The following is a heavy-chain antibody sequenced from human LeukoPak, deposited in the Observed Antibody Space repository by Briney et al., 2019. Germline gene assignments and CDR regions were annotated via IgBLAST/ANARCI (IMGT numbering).Heavy chain of an antibody. J-gene: IGHJ1*01. D-gene: IGHD3-22*01. CDR2: IKSDGSST. CDR1: GFTLSSYW. CDR3: AKADYYDSNTYRAQFFQH. Sequence: GGSLRLSCAASGFTLSSYWMHWVRQAPGKGLVWVSRIKSDGSSTSYADSVKGRFTISRDNAKNTVYLQMNSLRAEDTAVYYCAKADYYDSNTYRAQFFQHWGQGTLVTVSS. V-gene: IGHV3-74*01.